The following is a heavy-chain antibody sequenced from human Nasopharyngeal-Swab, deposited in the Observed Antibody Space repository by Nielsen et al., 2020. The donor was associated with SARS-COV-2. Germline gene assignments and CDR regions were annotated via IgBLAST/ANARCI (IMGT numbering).Heavy chain of an antibody. V-gene: IGHV3-30*04. J-gene: IGHJ5*02. CDR2: ISYDGSNK. Sequence: GESLKISCAASGFTFSSYAMHWVRQAPGKGLEWVAVISYDGSNKYYADSVKGRFTISRDNSKNTLYLQMNSLRAEDTAVYYCARVSSGWEPWGQGTLVTVSS. CDR1: GFTFSSYA. CDR3: ARVSSGWEP. D-gene: IGHD6-19*01.